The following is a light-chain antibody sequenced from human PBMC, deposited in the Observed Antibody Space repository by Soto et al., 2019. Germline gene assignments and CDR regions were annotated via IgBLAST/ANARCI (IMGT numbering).Light chain of an antibody. Sequence: EIVMTQSPSTLSASPCERATLSCRASQRISRNLAWYQQKPGQAPRLLIYDASNRATGIPARFSGSGSGTDFTLTISSLDPEDSAVYYCQQRSDWPRTFGQGTKVDI. CDR2: DAS. V-gene: IGKV3-11*01. CDR1: QRISRN. CDR3: QQRSDWPRT. J-gene: IGKJ1*01.